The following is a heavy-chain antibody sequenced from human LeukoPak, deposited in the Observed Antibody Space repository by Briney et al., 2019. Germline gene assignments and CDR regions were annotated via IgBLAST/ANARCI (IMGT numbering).Heavy chain of an antibody. CDR3: AKASRYCSSTSCYQSAFDI. CDR1: GFTFSSYA. Sequence: GGSLRLSCAASGFTFSSYAMSWVRQAPGKGLEWVSAISGSGGSTYYADSVKGRFTISRDNSKNTLYLQMNSLRAEDTAVYYCAKASRYCSSTSCYQSAFDIWGQGTMVTVSS. V-gene: IGHV3-23*01. J-gene: IGHJ3*02. D-gene: IGHD2-2*01. CDR2: ISGSGGST.